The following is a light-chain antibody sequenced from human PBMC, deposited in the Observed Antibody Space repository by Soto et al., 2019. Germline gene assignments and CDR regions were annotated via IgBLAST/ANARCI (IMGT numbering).Light chain of an antibody. CDR1: SSDVGGYNY. J-gene: IGLJ3*02. CDR2: EVT. CDR3: SSNAGSDNRM. V-gene: IGLV2-8*01. Sequence: QSALTQPPSASGSPGQSVTISCTGTSSDVGGYNYVSWYQQHPGKAPKLMIYEVTKRPSGVPDRFSGSKSGNTASLTVSGLQADDEAHYYCSSNAGSDNRMFGGGTKLTAL.